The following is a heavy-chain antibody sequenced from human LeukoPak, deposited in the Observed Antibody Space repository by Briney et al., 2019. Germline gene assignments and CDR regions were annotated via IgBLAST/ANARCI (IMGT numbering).Heavy chain of an antibody. J-gene: IGHJ4*02. CDR3: TTERYTSSWYYDY. V-gene: IGHV3-15*01. D-gene: IGHD6-13*01. Sequence: GGSLRLSCAASGFTFSNAWMSWVRQAPGKGLEWVGRIKSKTAGGTTDYPAPVKGRFTISRDDSKNTLFLQMNSLKIEDTAVYYCTTERYTSSWYYDYWGQGTLVTVSS. CDR1: GFTFSNAW. CDR2: IKSKTAGGTT.